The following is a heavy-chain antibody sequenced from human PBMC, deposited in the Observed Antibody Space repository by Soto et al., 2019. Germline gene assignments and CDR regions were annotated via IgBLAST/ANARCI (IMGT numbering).Heavy chain of an antibody. CDR3: ARADCSSTSCYKGGVYYGMDV. Sequence: SVKVSCKASGGTFSSYAISWVRQAPGQGLEWMGGIIPIFGTANYAQKFQGRVTITADESTSTAYMELSSLRSEDTAVYYCARADCSSTSCYKGGVYYGMDVWGQGTTVTVSS. V-gene: IGHV1-69*13. CDR2: IIPIFGTA. J-gene: IGHJ6*02. D-gene: IGHD2-2*02. CDR1: GGTFSSYA.